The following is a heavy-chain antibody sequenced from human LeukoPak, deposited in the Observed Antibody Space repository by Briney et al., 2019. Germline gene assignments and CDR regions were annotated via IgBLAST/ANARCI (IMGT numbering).Heavy chain of an antibody. J-gene: IGHJ4*01. CDR2: IYHSGRT. D-gene: IGHD6-25*01. Sequence: PSETLSLTCTVSDYSISSGYGYYWGWIRQPPGKGLEWIGNIYHSGRTNYNPSLKSRVAISTDTSKNQFSLKLSSVTAADTAVYYCARGGGSYGYYFDYWGHGTLVTVSS. CDR1: DYSISSGYGYY. V-gene: IGHV4-38-2*02. CDR3: ARGGGSYGYYFDY.